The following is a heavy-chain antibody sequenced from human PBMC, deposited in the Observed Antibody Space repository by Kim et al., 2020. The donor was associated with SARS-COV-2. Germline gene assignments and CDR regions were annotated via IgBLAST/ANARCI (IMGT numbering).Heavy chain of an antibody. V-gene: IGHV4-39*01. Sequence: SETLSLTCTVSGGSISSSSYYWGWIRQPPVQGLALIGSIYYSGSTYYNPSLKSRVTISVDTSKNQFSLKLSSVTAAVTAVYYCARPRGGSIVLVVYAANFDYWGQGTMVTVSS. CDR1: GGSISSSSYY. D-gene: IGHD2-8*02. CDR3: ARPRGGSIVLVVYAANFDY. CDR2: IYYSGST. J-gene: IGHJ4*02.